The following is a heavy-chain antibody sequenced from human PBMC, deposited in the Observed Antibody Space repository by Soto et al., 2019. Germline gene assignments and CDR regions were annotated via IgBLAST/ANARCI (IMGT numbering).Heavy chain of an antibody. D-gene: IGHD1-20*01. CDR1: GYTFTSYG. CDR3: SRGRYGDY. Sequence: QVHLVQSGAEVKKPGASVKVSCKASGYTFTSYGITWVRQAPGQGLEWMGWISAHNGNTDYAQKLQGRVIVTRDTSTSTAYMELRSLISDDTAVYYCSRGRYGDYWGQRALVTVSS. V-gene: IGHV1-18*01. J-gene: IGHJ4*02. CDR2: ISAHNGNT.